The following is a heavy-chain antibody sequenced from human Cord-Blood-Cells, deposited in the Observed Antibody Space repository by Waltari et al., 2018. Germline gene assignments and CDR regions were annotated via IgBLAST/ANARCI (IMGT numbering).Heavy chain of an antibody. CDR3: ARLIVGDIVVVPAAIDY. Sequence: QLQLQESGPGLVKPSETLSLPCTVSGGPISSSSSYWGWIRQPPGKGLEWIGSIYYSGSTYYNPSLKSRVTISVDTSKNQFSLKLSSVTAADTAVYYCARLIVGDIVVVPAAIDYWGQGTLVTVSS. CDR1: GGPISSSSSY. V-gene: IGHV4-39*01. J-gene: IGHJ4*02. D-gene: IGHD2-2*02. CDR2: IYYSGST.